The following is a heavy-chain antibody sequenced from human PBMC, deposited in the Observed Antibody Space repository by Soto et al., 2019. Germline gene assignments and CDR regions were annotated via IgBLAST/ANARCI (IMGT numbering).Heavy chain of an antibody. D-gene: IGHD2-15*01. V-gene: IGHV3-21*05. Sequence: GGSLRLSGAASGCTFSSYSMSWIRQAPGKGLEWVSYISGSTSYTNYADSVKGRFTISRDNAKNSLYLQMSSLRAEDTAVYYCARDMEVAPTNWFDPWGQGTLVTVPS. CDR3: ARDMEVAPTNWFDP. CDR2: ISGSTSYT. CDR1: GCTFSSYS. J-gene: IGHJ5*02.